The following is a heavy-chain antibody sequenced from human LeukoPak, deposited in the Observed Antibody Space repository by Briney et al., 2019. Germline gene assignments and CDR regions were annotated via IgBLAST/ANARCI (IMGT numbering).Heavy chain of an antibody. CDR2: ISGSGGST. D-gene: IGHD3-22*01. CDR3: AKDKGITMIVVVIGDFDY. V-gene: IGHV3-23*01. J-gene: IGHJ4*02. Sequence: PGGSLGLSCAASGFTFSSYAMSWVRQAPGKGLEWVSAISGSGGSTYYADSVKGRFTISRDNSKNTLYLQMNSLRAEDTAVYYCAKDKGITMIVVVIGDFDYWGQGTLVTVPS. CDR1: GFTFSSYA.